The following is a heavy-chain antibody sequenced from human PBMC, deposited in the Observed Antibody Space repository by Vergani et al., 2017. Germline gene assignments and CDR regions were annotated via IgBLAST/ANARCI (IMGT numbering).Heavy chain of an antibody. D-gene: IGHD3-22*01. V-gene: IGHV4-59*01. J-gene: IGHJ6*02. CDR1: GGSISSYY. CDR3: ARYRPYDSSSYYGMDV. Sequence: QVQLQESGPGLVKPSETLSLTCTVSGGSISSYYWSWIRQPPGKGLEWIGYIYYSGSTNYNPSLKSRVTISVDTSKNQFSLKLSSVTAADTAVYYCARYRPYDSSSYYGMDVWGQGTTVTVSS. CDR2: IYYSGST.